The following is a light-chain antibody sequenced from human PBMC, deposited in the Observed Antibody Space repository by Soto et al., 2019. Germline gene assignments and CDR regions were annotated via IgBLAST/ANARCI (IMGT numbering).Light chain of an antibody. V-gene: IGKV3-20*01. CDR1: QSVSSSQ. CDR3: QQYATSPHT. J-gene: IGKJ2*01. CDR2: GAS. Sequence: EIVLTQSPVTLSLSPGESATLSCRVSQSVSSSQVAWYQQKPGQAPRLLIYGASSRATGIPDRFSGVGSEKDFTLTINRLEPEDFAVYYCQQYATSPHTFGQGTKLEIK.